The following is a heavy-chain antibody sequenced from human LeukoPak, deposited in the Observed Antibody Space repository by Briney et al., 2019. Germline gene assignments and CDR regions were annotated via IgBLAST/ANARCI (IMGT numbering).Heavy chain of an antibody. D-gene: IGHD3-10*01. CDR3: ARNYYGSGIYYYYYMDV. Sequence: SSETLSLTCAVSGGSISSSNWWSWVRQPPGKGLEWIGEIYHSGSTNYNPSLKSRVTISVDKSKNQFSLKLSSVTAADTAVYYCARNYYGSGIYYYYYMDVWGKGTTVTISS. V-gene: IGHV4-4*02. CDR2: IYHSGST. J-gene: IGHJ6*03. CDR1: GGSISSSNW.